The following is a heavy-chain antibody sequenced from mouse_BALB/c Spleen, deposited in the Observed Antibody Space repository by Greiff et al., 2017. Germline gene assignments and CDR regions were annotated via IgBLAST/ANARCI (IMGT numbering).Heavy chain of an antibody. J-gene: IGHJ4*01. D-gene: IGHD2-4*01. CDR3: ARGDYDYDYYAMDY. V-gene: IGHV3-8*02. Sequence: EVKLQESGPSLVKPSQTLSLTCSVTGDSITSGYWNWIRKFPGNKLEYMGYISYSGSTYYNPSLKSRISITRDTSKNQYYLQLNSVTTEDTATYYCARGDYDYDYYAMDYWGQGTSVTVSS. CDR2: ISYSGST. CDR1: GDSITSGY.